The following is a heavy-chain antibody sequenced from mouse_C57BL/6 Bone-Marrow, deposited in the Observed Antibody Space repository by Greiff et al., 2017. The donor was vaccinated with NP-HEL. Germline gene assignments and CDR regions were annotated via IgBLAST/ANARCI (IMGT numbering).Heavy chain of an antibody. D-gene: IGHD2-3*01. J-gene: IGHJ1*03. CDR1: GYTFTSYW. CDR3: ARWLLRWYFDV. V-gene: IGHV1-64*01. Sequence: QVQLQQPGAELVKPGASVKLSCKASGYTFTSYWMHWVKQRPGQGLEWIGMIHPNSGSTNYNERFKSKATLTVDKSSSTAYMQLSSLTSEDSAVDDCARWLLRWYFDVWGTGTTVTVSS. CDR2: IHPNSGST.